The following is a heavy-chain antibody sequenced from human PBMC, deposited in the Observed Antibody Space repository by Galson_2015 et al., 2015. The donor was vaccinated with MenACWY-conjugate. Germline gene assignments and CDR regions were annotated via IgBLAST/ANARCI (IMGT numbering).Heavy chain of an antibody. V-gene: IGHV3-21*01. J-gene: IGHJ5*02. Sequence: SLRLSCAASGFTFSNYNMNWVRQTPGKGLEWVSCISSTGSYIYYADSLKGRFTISRDNAKNSLYLQMNSLTSEDTAVYYCAKGTTASLPNWFAPWGRGTLVTVSS. CDR2: ISSTGSYI. CDR3: AKGTTASLPNWFAP. CDR1: GFTFSNYN. D-gene: IGHD1-1*01.